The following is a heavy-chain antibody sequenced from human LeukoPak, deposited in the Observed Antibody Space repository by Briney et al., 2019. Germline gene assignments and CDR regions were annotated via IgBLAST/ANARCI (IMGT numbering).Heavy chain of an antibody. Sequence: SETLSLTCAVYGGSFSGYYWSWIRQPPGKGLEWIGEINHSGSTNYNPSLKSRVTISVDTSRNQFSLKLSSVTAADTAVYYCARERTVAVAGTGWDLDLWGRGTLVTVSS. CDR3: ARERTVAVAGTGWDLDL. V-gene: IGHV4-34*01. D-gene: IGHD6-19*01. J-gene: IGHJ2*01. CDR1: GGSFSGYY. CDR2: INHSGST.